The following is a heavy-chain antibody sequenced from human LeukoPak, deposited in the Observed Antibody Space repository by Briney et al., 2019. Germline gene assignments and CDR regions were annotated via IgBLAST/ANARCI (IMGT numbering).Heavy chain of an antibody. Sequence: PGGSLRLSCAASGFTFSSYGMHWVRQAPGKGLEWVAFIRYDGSNKYYADSVKGRFTISRDNSKNTLYMQMNSLRGEDTAVYYCAKGCSYTGCYTSECWGQGTLVTVSS. J-gene: IGHJ4*02. D-gene: IGHD2-15*01. CDR1: GFTFSSYG. V-gene: IGHV3-30*02. CDR3: AKGCSYTGCYTSEC. CDR2: IRYDGSNK.